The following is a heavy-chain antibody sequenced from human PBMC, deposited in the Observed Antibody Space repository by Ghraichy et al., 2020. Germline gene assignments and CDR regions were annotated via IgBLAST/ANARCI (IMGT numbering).Heavy chain of an antibody. V-gene: IGHV3-30*04. CDR1: GFTFSSYA. Sequence: GGSLRLSCAASGFTFSSYAMHWVRQAPGKGLEWVAVISYDGSNKYYADSVKGRFTISRDNSKNTLYLQMNSLRAEDTAVYYCARESARQELGQDYYFDYWGQGTLVTVSS. CDR3: ARESARQELGQDYYFDY. D-gene: IGHD6-6*01. J-gene: IGHJ4*02. CDR2: ISYDGSNK.